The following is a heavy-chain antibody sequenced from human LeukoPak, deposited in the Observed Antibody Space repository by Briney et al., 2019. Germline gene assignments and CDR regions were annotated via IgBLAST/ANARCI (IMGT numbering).Heavy chain of an antibody. CDR3: ARAFTSTGYYYVEY. Sequence: VRSLRLSCAASGFTFSSFGMHWVRQAPGKGLEWVAVIWYDGNNKYYADSVKGRFTISRDNSKNTLYLQMNSLRAEDTAVYYCARAFTSTGYYYVEYWGQGTLVTASS. CDR1: GFTFSSFG. CDR2: IWYDGNNK. J-gene: IGHJ4*02. D-gene: IGHD3-22*01. V-gene: IGHV3-33*01.